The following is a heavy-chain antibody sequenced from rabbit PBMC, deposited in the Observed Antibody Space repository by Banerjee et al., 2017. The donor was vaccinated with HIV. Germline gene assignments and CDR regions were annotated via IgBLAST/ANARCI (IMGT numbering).Heavy chain of an antibody. V-gene: IGHV1S45*01. CDR3: ARDLAGVTGWNFGL. Sequence: QQQLEESGGGLVKPGETLTLTCKASGIDFSSNAMCWVRQAPGKRPEWIACIYTSSGNTVYASWAKGRFTISRTSSTTVTLQMTSLTAADTATYFCARDLAGVTGWNFGLWGPGTLVTVS. J-gene: IGHJ6*01. CDR2: IYTSSGNT. D-gene: IGHD4-1*01. CDR1: GIDFSSNA.